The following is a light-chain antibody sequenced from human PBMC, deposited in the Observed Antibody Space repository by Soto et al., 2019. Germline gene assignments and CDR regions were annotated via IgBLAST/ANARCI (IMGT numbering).Light chain of an antibody. CDR3: CSYAGSSTLV. CDR2: EDI. CDR1: SSDVGGYNL. V-gene: IGLV2-23*01. J-gene: IGLJ2*01. Sequence: QSALTQPASVSGSPGQSITISCSGSSSDVGGYNLVSWYQQHPGKAPKLMIYEDIKRPSGVSNRFSGSKSGTTASLTISGLQPEDEADYYCCSYAGSSTLVFGGGTKVTVL.